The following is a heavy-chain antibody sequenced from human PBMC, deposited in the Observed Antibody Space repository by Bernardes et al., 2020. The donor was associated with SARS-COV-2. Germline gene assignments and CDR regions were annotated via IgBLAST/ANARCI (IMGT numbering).Heavy chain of an antibody. J-gene: IGHJ4*02. D-gene: IGHD3-22*01. CDR1: ELTFSSYW. Sequence: GGSLRLSCAASELTFSSYWLTWVRQAPGKGLEWVANIKQDGSEKYYVDSVKCRFTISRDNARNSLYLQMNSLSAEDTAVYYCARAYYYDSGGFYHGYWGQGTLVTVSS. CDR2: IKQDGSEK. CDR3: ARAYYYDSGGFYHGY. V-gene: IGHV3-7*01.